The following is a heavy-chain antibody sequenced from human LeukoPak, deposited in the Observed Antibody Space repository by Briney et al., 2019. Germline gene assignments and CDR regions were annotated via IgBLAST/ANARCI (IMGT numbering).Heavy chain of an antibody. D-gene: IGHD3-10*01. Sequence: PSETLSLTCTVSGYSISSGYYWGWIRQPPGKGLEWIGSIYHSGSTYYNPSLKSRVTIPVDTSKNQFSLKLSSVTAADTAVYYCARLTGGYFPHWGQGTLVTVSS. V-gene: IGHV4-38-2*02. CDR2: IYHSGST. CDR1: GYSISSGYY. J-gene: IGHJ4*02. CDR3: ARLTGGYFPH.